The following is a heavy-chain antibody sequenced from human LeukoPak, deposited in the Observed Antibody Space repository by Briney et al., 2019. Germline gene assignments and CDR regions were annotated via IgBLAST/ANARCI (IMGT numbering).Heavy chain of an antibody. V-gene: IGHV3-11*04. Sequence: GGSLRLSCAASGFTFSDYYMSWIRQAPGKGLEWVSYISSSGSTIYYADSVKGRFTISRDNAKNSLYLQMNSLRAEDTAVYYCARGPAGYCSSTSCYFYYYYMDVWGKGTTVTVSS. CDR1: GFTFSDYY. CDR3: ARGPAGYCSSTSCYFYYYYMDV. D-gene: IGHD2-2*01. J-gene: IGHJ6*03. CDR2: ISSSGSTI.